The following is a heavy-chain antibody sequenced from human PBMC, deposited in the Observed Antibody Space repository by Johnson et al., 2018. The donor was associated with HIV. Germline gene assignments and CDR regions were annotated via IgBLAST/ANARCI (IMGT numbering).Heavy chain of an antibody. J-gene: IGHJ3*02. Sequence: EVQLVESGGGLIQPGGSLRLSCAASGFTVSSNYMSWVRQAPGKGLEWVSVIYSGGSTYYADSVKGRFTISRDNSKNTLYLQMNSLRAEDTAVYYCARGHSSSSDAFDIWGQGTMVTVSS. CDR2: IYSGGST. V-gene: IGHV3-53*01. CDR1: GFTVSSNY. CDR3: ARGHSSSSDAFDI. D-gene: IGHD6-6*01.